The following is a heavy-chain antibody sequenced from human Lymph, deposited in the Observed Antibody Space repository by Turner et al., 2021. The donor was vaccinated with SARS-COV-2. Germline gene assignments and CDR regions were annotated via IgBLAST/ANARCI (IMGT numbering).Heavy chain of an antibody. V-gene: IGHV1-24*01. Sequence: QVQLVQSGAEVTKPWASLTVSCTVSGYTLTELSMHWVRQAPGKGLEWVGGFDPEDGETIDAQKYQGRVTKTEETSTDKAYMELSSLRSEDTAVYYCATVLCSGGSCYYYGMDVWGQGTTVTVSS. D-gene: IGHD2-15*01. CDR1: GYTLTELS. CDR2: FDPEDGET. J-gene: IGHJ6*02. CDR3: ATVLCSGGSCYYYGMDV.